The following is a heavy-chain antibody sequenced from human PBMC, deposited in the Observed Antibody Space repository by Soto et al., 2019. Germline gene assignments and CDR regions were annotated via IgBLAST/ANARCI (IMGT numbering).Heavy chain of an antibody. Sequence: GVLRLSCAASGFTFSSYWMSWVRQAPGKGLEWVANIKQDGSEKYYVDSVKGRFTISRDNAKNSLYLQMNSLRSEDTAVYFCARDVISGPSYPTAMDVWGKGTTVTVSS. V-gene: IGHV3-7*01. CDR2: IKQDGSEK. CDR3: ARDVISGPSYPTAMDV. D-gene: IGHD1-26*01. J-gene: IGHJ6*03. CDR1: GFTFSSYW.